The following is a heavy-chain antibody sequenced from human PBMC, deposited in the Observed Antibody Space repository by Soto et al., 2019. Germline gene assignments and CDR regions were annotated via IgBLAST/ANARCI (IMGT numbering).Heavy chain of an antibody. CDR3: ARGEGYCSDNNCHFEY. Sequence: EVQLVESGGGLVQPGGSPRLSCAASGFTFSIYPFHWVRQAPGKGLEYVSAISTGGETTLYADSVQGRFTISRDNSKNKLFIQMGRLRHEDMAVYYCARGEGYCSDNNCHFEYWGQGTLVTVSS. J-gene: IGHJ4*02. CDR1: GFTFSIYP. CDR2: ISTGGETT. D-gene: IGHD2-15*01. V-gene: IGHV3-64*07.